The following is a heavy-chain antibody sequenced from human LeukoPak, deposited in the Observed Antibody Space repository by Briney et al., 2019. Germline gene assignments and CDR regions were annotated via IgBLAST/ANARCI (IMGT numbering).Heavy chain of an antibody. CDR3: ARSKAGGYFPFDY. V-gene: IGHV4-34*01. CDR1: GGSFSGYY. Sequence: PSETLSLTCAVYGGSFSGYYWSWIRQPPGKGLEWIGEINHSGSTNYNPSLKSRVTISVDTSKNQSSLKLSSVTAADTAVYYCARSKAGGYFPFDYWGQGTLVTVSS. J-gene: IGHJ4*02. D-gene: IGHD3-22*01. CDR2: INHSGST.